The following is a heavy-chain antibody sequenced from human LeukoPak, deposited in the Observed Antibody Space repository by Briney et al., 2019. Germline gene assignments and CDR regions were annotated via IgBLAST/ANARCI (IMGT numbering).Heavy chain of an antibody. Sequence: PGGSLGLSCAASGFTFSSYSMNWVRQAPGKGLEWVSSISSSSSYIYYADSVKGRFTISRDNAKNSLYLQMNSLRAEDTAVYYCARDVPPGGFDPWGQGTLVTVSS. V-gene: IGHV3-21*01. D-gene: IGHD2-2*01. CDR3: ARDVPPGGFDP. CDR2: ISSSSSYI. J-gene: IGHJ5*02. CDR1: GFTFSSYS.